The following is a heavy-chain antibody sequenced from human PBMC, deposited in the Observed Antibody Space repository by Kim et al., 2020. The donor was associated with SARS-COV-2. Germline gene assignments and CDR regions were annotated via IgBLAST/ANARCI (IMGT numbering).Heavy chain of an antibody. CDR2: ISGVGVTT. D-gene: IGHD2-15*01. Sequence: GGSLRLSCAASGFTFDDYAMHWVRQAPGKGLEWVSLISGVGVTTYYADSVRGRFTISRDNSKNSLFLQTNNLRTEDTALYYCAKDRPIRNCNGGSCYSSFDYWGLGTLVTVSS. CDR3: AKDRPIRNCNGGSCYSSFDY. J-gene: IGHJ4*02. V-gene: IGHV3-43*02. CDR1: GFTFDDYA.